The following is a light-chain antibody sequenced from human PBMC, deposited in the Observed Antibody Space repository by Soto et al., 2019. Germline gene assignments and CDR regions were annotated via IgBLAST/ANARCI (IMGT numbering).Light chain of an antibody. J-gene: IGLJ1*01. CDR3: SSYISNSTRV. CDR2: EVS. V-gene: IGLV2-14*01. CDR1: SNDVGGYHY. Sequence: QSALTQPASVSGSHGQSITISCTGTSNDVGGYHYVSWYQQYPGKAPKLMIYEVSNRPSGVSNRFSGSKSGKTASLTISGLQAEDEADYYCSSYISNSTRVFGTGTKLTVL.